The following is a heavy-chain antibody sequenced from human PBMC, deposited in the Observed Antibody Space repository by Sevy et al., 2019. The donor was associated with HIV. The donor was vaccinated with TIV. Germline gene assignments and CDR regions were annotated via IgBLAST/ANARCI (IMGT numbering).Heavy chain of an antibody. J-gene: IGHJ4*02. CDR2: MNPNSGNT. CDR1: GYTFTSYD. D-gene: IGHD1-26*01. CDR3: ARGLLFTGATDY. Sequence: ASVKVSCKASGYTFTSYDINWVRQATGQGREWMGWMNPNSGNTGYAQQFQGRVTMTRNTSISTAYMELSSLRSEDTAVYYCARGLLFTGATDYWGQGTLVTVSS. V-gene: IGHV1-8*01.